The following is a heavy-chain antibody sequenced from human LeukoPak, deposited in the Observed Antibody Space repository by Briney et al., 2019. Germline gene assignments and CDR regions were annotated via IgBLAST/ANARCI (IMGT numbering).Heavy chain of an antibody. J-gene: IGHJ4*02. D-gene: IGHD6-19*01. CDR2: IKSDGRTT. CDR3: ARRSAVAGTLDY. CDR1: GFTFSNYW. V-gene: IGHV3-74*01. Sequence: GGSLRLSCAASGFTFSNYWMHWVRQAPGKGLVWVSRIKSDGRTTSYADSVKGRFTISRDNAKNTLYLQLSSLRAEDTAVYHCARRSAVAGTLDYWGQGTLVTVSS.